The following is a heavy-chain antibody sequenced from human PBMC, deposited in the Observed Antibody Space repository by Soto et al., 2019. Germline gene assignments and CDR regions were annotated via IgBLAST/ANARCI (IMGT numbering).Heavy chain of an antibody. CDR3: ARDYYDSSGYGWWDY. J-gene: IGHJ4*02. CDR1: GYTFTSYG. Sequence: GASVKVSCKASGYTFTSYGISWVRQAPGQGLEWMGWISAYNGNTNYAQKLQGRVTMTTDTSTSTAYMELRSLRSDDTAVYYCARDYYDSSGYGWWDYWGQGTLVTVSS. CDR2: ISAYNGNT. V-gene: IGHV1-18*04. D-gene: IGHD3-22*01.